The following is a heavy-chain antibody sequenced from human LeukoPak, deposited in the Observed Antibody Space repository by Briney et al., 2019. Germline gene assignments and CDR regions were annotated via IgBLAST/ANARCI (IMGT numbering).Heavy chain of an antibody. V-gene: IGHV3-30*02. CDR3: AKAGSKLLWFGEFQY. J-gene: IGHJ4*02. CDR1: GFTFSSYG. CDR2: IRYDGSNK. Sequence: PGGSLRLSCAASGFTFSSYGMHWVRQAPGKGLEWVAFIRYDGSNKYYADSVKGRFTISRDNSKNTLYLQMNSLRAEDTAVYYCAKAGSKLLWFGEFQYWGQGTLVTVSS. D-gene: IGHD3-10*01.